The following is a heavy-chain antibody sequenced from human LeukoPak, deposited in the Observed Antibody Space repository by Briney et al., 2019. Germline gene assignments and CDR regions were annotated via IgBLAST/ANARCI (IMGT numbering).Heavy chain of an antibody. J-gene: IGHJ4*02. Sequence: GGSLRLSCAAAGFTLNDYYMSWIRQAPGKGLEWVAYMSKSGSKIFYADSVKGRFTISRDNAKNSLYLQMNSLRAEDTAVYYCARDQGGVGYWGQGTLVTVSS. D-gene: IGHD3-16*01. CDR2: MSKSGSKI. V-gene: IGHV3-11*04. CDR1: GFTLNDYY. CDR3: ARDQGGVGY.